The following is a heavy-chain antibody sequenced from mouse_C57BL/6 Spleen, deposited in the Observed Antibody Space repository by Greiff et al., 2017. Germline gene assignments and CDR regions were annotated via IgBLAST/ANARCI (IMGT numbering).Heavy chain of an antibody. CDR2: LDPEDGET. V-gene: IGHV14-2*01. D-gene: IGHD2-14*01. CDR1: GFNIKDSY. CDR3: ARRYGLDY. J-gene: IGHJ2*01. Sequence: VHVKQSGAELVKPGASVKLSCTASGFNIKDSYMHWVKQRTDQGLAWIGRLDPEDGETKYAPKFQGKATITADQSSNTAYLQLSSLTSEDTAVYYCARRYGLDYWGQGTTLTVAS.